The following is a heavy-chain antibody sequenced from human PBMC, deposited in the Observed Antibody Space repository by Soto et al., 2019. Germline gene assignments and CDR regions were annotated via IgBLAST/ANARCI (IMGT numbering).Heavy chain of an antibody. D-gene: IGHD3-3*01. J-gene: IGHJ6*02. CDR2: ISGNGGTT. Sequence: EVQLLESGGGLVQPGGSLRLSCTTSGFTYSTYAMSWVRQAPGKGLEWVSVISGNGGTTYYADSVKGRFTISRDNSKRTLYLQMNSLRAEDTAVYYCARDAQDYYDFWSGYYNYYYYYGMDVWGQGTTVTVSS. CDR3: ARDAQDYYDFWSGYYNYYYYYGMDV. CDR1: GFTYSTYA. V-gene: IGHV3-23*01.